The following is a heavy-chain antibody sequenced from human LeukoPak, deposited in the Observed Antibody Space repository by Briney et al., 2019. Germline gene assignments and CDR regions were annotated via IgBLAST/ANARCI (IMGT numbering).Heavy chain of an antibody. D-gene: IGHD6-25*01. V-gene: IGHV4-61*02. J-gene: IGHJ4*02. CDR3: ARTVAIAAAGFDY. CDR2: IYTSGST. CDR1: GGSISSGSYY. Sequence: SQTLSLTCTVSGGSISSGSYYWSWIRQPAGKGLEWIGRIYTSGSTSYNPSLKGRVTISVDTSKNQFSLKLSSVTAADTAVYYCARTVAIAAAGFDYWGQGTLVTVSS.